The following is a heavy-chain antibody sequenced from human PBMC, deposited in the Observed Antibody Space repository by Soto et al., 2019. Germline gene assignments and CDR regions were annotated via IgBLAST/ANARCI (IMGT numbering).Heavy chain of an antibody. J-gene: IGHJ6*02. D-gene: IGHD3-16*01. CDR1: GFTFSSYA. Sequence: VGSLRLSCAASGFTFSSYAMSWVRQAPGKGLEWVSAISGSGGSTYYADSVKGRFTISRDNSKNTLYLQMNSLRAEDTAVYYCAKSGRGRWLQVSDGMDVWGQGTTVTVS. CDR3: AKSGRGRWLQVSDGMDV. V-gene: IGHV3-23*01. CDR2: ISGSGGST.